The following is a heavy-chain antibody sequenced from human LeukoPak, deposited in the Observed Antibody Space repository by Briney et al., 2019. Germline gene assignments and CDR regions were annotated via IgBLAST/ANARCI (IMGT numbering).Heavy chain of an antibody. CDR1: GFTFSDYY. CDR2: IYSGGST. CDR3: ARGDYGSDY. J-gene: IGHJ4*02. D-gene: IGHD4-17*01. Sequence: GGSLRLSCAASGFTFSDYYMSWIRQAPGKGLEWVSVIYSGGSTYYADSVTGRFTISRDISKNTLFLQMNSLRDDDTAVYYCARGDYGSDYWGQGTLVTVSS. V-gene: IGHV3-53*01.